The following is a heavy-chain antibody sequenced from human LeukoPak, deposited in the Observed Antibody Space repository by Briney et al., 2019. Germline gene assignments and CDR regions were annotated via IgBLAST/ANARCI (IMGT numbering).Heavy chain of an antibody. CDR2: LSGSGITT. J-gene: IGHJ2*01. CDR3: ARDRSMSGWYIDL. V-gene: IGHV3-23*01. D-gene: IGHD2/OR15-2a*01. CDR1: GFTFSNSA. Sequence: PGGTLRLSCAASGFTFSNSAMSWVREAPGKGLEWVSTLSGSGITTYYADSVKGRFTISRDNSKNTLYLQVNSLRAEDTAVYYCARDRSMSGWYIDLWGRGTLVTVSS.